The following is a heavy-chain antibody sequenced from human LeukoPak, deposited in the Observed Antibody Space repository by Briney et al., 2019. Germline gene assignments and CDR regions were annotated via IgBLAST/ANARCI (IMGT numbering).Heavy chain of an antibody. CDR2: INHSGST. V-gene: IGHV4-34*01. CDR3: ARGELGFWSGYSYYFDY. D-gene: IGHD3-3*01. CDR1: GGSFSGYY. Sequence: PSETLSLTCAVYGGSFSGYYWSWIRQPPGKGLEWIGEINHSGSTNYNPSLKSRVTISVDTSKNQFSLKLSSVTAADTAVYYCARGELGFWSGYSYYFDYWGQGTLVTVSS. J-gene: IGHJ4*02.